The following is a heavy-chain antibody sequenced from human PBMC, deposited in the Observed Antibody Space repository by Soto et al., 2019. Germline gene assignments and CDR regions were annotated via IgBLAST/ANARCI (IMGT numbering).Heavy chain of an antibody. Sequence: EVQLVQSGAEVKKPGESLKISCKGSGYSFTNFWIGWLRQMPGKGLEWMGIIYPGDSGTKYSPSFQGQVTISADRSISTAYLQWSSLKASDTAIYYCARRTAATGANDLIDIWGQGTMVTVSS. CDR2: IYPGDSGT. CDR1: GYSFTNFW. J-gene: IGHJ3*02. D-gene: IGHD6-13*01. V-gene: IGHV5-51*03. CDR3: ARRTAATGANDLIDI.